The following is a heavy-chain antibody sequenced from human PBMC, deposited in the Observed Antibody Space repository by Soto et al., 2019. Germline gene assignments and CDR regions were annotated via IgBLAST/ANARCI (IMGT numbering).Heavy chain of an antibody. D-gene: IGHD2-15*01. J-gene: IGHJ3*02. CDR1: GYTFTGYY. Sequence: ASVKVSCKASGYTFTGYYMHWVRQAPGQGLEWMGWINPNSGGTNYAQKFQGWVTMTRDTSISTAYMELSRLRSDDTAVYYCARGGYCSGGSCLDAFDIWGQGTMVTVSS. CDR2: INPNSGGT. V-gene: IGHV1-2*04. CDR3: ARGGYCSGGSCLDAFDI.